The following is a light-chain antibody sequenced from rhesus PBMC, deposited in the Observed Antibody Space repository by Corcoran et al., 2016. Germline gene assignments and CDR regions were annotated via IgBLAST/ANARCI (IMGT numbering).Light chain of an antibody. CDR1: SNNVGNQG. CDR3: SAWDSSLRADV. CDR2: RNN. J-gene: IGLJ6*01. V-gene: IGLV10-114*01. Sequence: QAGLTQPPSVSKGLRQTATLTCTGNSNNVGNQGAAWLQQHQGHPPKLLSYRNNNRPSGISERFSASRSGNTASLTITGLQPEDEADYYGSAWDSSLRADVFGSGTKLTVL.